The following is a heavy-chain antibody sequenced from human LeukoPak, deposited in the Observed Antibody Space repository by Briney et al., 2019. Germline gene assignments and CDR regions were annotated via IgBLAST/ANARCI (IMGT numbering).Heavy chain of an antibody. J-gene: IGHJ4*02. CDR3: ARGYYGFDY. CDR2: INSDGSST. CDR1: GFTFSSYW. Sequence: PGGSLRFSCAASGFTFSSYWMHWARQAPGKGLVWVSRINSDGSSTSFADSVKGRFTISRDNAKNTLHLQMNSLRAEDTAVYYCARGYYGFDYWGQGTLVTVSS. V-gene: IGHV3-74*01. D-gene: IGHD3-10*01.